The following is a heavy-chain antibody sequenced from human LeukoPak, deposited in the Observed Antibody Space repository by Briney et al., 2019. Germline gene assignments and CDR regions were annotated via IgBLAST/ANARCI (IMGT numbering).Heavy chain of an antibody. V-gene: IGHV3-33*06. D-gene: IGHD3-10*01. Sequence: GGSLRLSCAASGFTFSNAWMSWVRQAPGKGLEWVAVIWYDGSNKYYADSVKGRFTISRDNSKNTLYLQMNSLRAEDTAVYYCAKDRARYYYGSGSYDYWGQGTLVTVSS. CDR2: IWYDGSNK. CDR3: AKDRARYYYGSGSYDY. J-gene: IGHJ4*02. CDR1: GFTFSNAW.